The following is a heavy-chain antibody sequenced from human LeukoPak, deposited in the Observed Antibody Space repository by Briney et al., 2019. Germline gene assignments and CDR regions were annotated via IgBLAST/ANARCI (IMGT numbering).Heavy chain of an antibody. Sequence: ASVKVSCKASGYTSTSYYMHWVRQAPGQGLEWMGLINPSGGSTSYAQKFQGRVTMTRDTSTSTVYMELSSLRSEDTAVYYCARDCSRVEEYDSSGPTAFDIWGQGTMVTVSS. CDR1: GYTSTSYY. CDR3: ARDCSRVEEYDSSGPTAFDI. CDR2: INPSGGST. D-gene: IGHD3-22*01. J-gene: IGHJ3*02. V-gene: IGHV1-46*01.